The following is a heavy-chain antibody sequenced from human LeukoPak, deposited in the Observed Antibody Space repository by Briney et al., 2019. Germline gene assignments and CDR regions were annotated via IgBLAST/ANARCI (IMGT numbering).Heavy chain of an antibody. J-gene: IGHJ4*02. Sequence: GGSLRLSCAASGFIFSHHGMNWVRQAPGKGLEWVSGIRTDGVTTYYADSVKGRFTISRDNAKNSLYLQMNSLRAEDTALYYCAKDRRTGIAAVPDYWGQGTLVTVSS. D-gene: IGHD6-13*01. CDR1: GFIFSHHG. V-gene: IGHV3-20*04. CDR2: IRTDGVTT. CDR3: AKDRRTGIAAVPDY.